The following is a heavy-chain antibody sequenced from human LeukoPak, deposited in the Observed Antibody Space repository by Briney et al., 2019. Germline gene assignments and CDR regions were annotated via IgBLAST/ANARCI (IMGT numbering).Heavy chain of an antibody. CDR1: GGSISSYY. Sequence: TLSXTCTVSGGSISSYYWSWIRQPPGRGLEWIGCIYYSGSTNYNPSLKSRVTISVDTSKKQFSLKLSSVTAADTAVYFCARMATGSSYYGMDVWGQGTTVTVSS. D-gene: IGHD5-12*01. J-gene: IGHJ6*02. CDR3: ARMATGSSYYGMDV. CDR2: IYYSGST. V-gene: IGHV4-59*08.